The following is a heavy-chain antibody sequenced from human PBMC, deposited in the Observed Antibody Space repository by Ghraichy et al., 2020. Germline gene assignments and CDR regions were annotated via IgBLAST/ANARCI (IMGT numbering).Heavy chain of an antibody. CDR3: ARWQQQLVRSWFDP. D-gene: IGHD6-13*01. CDR2: INHSGST. V-gene: IGHV4-34*01. Sequence: SQTLSLTCAVYGGSFSGYCWSWIRQTPGKGLEWIGEINHSGSTNYNPSLKSRVTISKDTSKNQFSLKLSSVTAADTAVYYCARWQQQLVRSWFDPWGQGTLVTVSS. J-gene: IGHJ5*02. CDR1: GGSFSGYC.